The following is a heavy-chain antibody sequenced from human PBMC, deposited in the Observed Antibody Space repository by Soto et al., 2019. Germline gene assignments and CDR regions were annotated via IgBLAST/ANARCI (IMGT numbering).Heavy chain of an antibody. Sequence: SVKVSCKASGGTFSSYAISWVRPAPGQGREWMVGIIPIFGTANYAQKFQGRVTITADKSTSTAYMELTSLRSEDTAVYYCAVGSVFGELRPGGQGTLVTVSS. D-gene: IGHD3-10*01. J-gene: IGHJ1*01. CDR1: GGTFSSYA. CDR2: IIPIFGTA. V-gene: IGHV1-69*06. CDR3: AVGSVFGELRP.